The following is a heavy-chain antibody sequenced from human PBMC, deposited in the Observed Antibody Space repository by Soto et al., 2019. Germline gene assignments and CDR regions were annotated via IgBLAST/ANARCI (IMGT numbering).Heavy chain of an antibody. CDR1: GFILSDYW. D-gene: IGHD1-20*01. J-gene: IGHJ4*02. Sequence: GGSLRLSCAASGFILSDYWMHWVRQVPGKGLVWVSRISVSGGSTSYADSVKGRFTISRDNSKNTLYLQMNSLRAEDTAVYYCATPGLTGPLVGYFDYWGQGTLVTVSS. CDR3: ATPGLTGPLVGYFDY. V-gene: IGHV3-23*01. CDR2: ISVSGGST.